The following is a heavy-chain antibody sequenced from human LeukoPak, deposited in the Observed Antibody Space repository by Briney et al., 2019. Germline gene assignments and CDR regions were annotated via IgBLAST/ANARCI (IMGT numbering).Heavy chain of an antibody. CDR1: GFTVSSNY. CDR2: ISGSGGST. CDR3: AKDYYDSSGYLYFDY. D-gene: IGHD3-22*01. Sequence: GGSLRLSCAASGFTVSSNYMSWVRQAPGKGLEWVSAISGSGGSTYYADSVKGRFTISRDNSKNTLYLQMNSLRAEDTAVYYCAKDYYDSSGYLYFDYWGQGTLVTVSS. V-gene: IGHV3-23*01. J-gene: IGHJ4*02.